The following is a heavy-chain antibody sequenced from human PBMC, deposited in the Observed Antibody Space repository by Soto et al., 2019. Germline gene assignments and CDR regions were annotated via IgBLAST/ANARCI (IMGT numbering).Heavy chain of an antibody. CDR2: IWYDGSNK. J-gene: IGHJ4*02. CDR1: GFTFSSYG. CDR3: ARGDYGDYYSDY. D-gene: IGHD4-17*01. V-gene: IGHV3-33*01. Sequence: QVQLVESGGGVVQPGRSLRLSCAASGFTFSSYGMHWVRQAPGKGLEWVAVIWYDGSNKYYADSVKGRFTISRDNSKNTLYLQMNSLRAEDTAVYYCARGDYGDYYSDYWGQGTLVTVSS.